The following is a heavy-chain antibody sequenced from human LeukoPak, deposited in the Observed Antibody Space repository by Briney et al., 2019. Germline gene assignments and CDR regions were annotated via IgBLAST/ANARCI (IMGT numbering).Heavy chain of an antibody. D-gene: IGHD4-17*01. CDR1: GGSISSTNW. CDR2: IYHSGST. CDR3: ARTTVTPAEYFQH. V-gene: IGHV4-4*02. Sequence: PSETPSLTCAVSGGSISSTNWWSWVRQPPGKGLEWIGEIYHSGSTNYNPSLKSRVTISVDKSKNQFSLRLSSVTAADTAVYYCARTTVTPAEYFQHWGQGTLVTVSS. J-gene: IGHJ1*01.